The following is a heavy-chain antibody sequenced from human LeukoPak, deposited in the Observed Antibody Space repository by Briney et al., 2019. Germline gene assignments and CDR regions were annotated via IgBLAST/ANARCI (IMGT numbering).Heavy chain of an antibody. CDR1: GFAFSSYS. Sequence: GGSLRLSCAASGFAFSSYSMNWVRQAPGKGLEWVSSISSSSSYMYYADSVKGRFTISRDNAKNSLYLQMNSLRAEDTAVYYCARDAQGGYSYGCGRGYYYYGMDVWGQGTTVTVSS. V-gene: IGHV3-21*01. CDR2: ISSSSSYM. CDR3: ARDAQGGYSYGCGRGYYYYGMDV. J-gene: IGHJ6*02. D-gene: IGHD5-18*01.